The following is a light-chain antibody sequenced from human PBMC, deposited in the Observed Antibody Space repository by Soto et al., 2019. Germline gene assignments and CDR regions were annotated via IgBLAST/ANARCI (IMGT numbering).Light chain of an antibody. CDR2: GAS. V-gene: IGKV3-20*01. CDR1: QTVSAGY. J-gene: IGKJ3*01. Sequence: EIVLTQSPGTLSLSRGERATLSCRASQTVSAGYLAWYQHKPGQAPRLLIYGASIRAAGIPNRFSGSGSGTDFTLSIRRLEPEDSAIYYCQQYCSSLVTFGPGTKVDIK. CDR3: QQYCSSLVT.